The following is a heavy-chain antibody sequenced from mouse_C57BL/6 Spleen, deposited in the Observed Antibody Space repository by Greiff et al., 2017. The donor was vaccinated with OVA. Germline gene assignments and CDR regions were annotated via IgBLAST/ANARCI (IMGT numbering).Heavy chain of an antibody. CDR1: GYAFTNYL. D-gene: IGHD1-1*01. CDR2: INPGSGGT. V-gene: IGHV1-54*01. Sequence: QVQLQQSGAELVRPGTSVKVSCKASGYAFTNYLIEWVKQRPGQGLEWIGVINPGSGGTNYNEKFKGKATLTADKSSSTAYMQLSSLTSEDSAVYFCARGGDSTTVVAKGDYWGQGTTLTVSS. CDR3: ARGGDSTTVVAKGDY. J-gene: IGHJ2*01.